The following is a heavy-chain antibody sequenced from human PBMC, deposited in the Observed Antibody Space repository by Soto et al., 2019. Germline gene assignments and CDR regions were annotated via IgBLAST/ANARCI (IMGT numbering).Heavy chain of an antibody. CDR3: ARVAMTAMVSYYFDY. J-gene: IGHJ4*02. D-gene: IGHD5-18*01. CDR2: ISYDGSNK. Sequence: PGGSLRLSWAASGFTFSSYAMHWVRQAPGKGLERVAVISYDGSNKYYADSVKGRFTISRDNSKNTLYLQMNSLRAEDTAVYYCARVAMTAMVSYYFDYWGQGTLVTVSS. V-gene: IGHV3-30-3*01. CDR1: GFTFSSYA.